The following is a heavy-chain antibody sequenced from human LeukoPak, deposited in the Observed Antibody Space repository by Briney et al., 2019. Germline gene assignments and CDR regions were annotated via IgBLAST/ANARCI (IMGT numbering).Heavy chain of an antibody. Sequence: GSLRLSCTTSGFTFSNYDVYWVRQAPGKGLEYVSAIISNGDNTYYANSVKGRFIISRDNSKNTLYLQMGSLRAEDMAVYYCARGRYCSRTNCYRSFDYWGQGTLVTVSS. CDR3: ARGRYCSRTNCYRSFDY. CDR2: IISNGDNT. V-gene: IGHV3-64*01. J-gene: IGHJ4*02. CDR1: GFTFSNYD. D-gene: IGHD2-2*02.